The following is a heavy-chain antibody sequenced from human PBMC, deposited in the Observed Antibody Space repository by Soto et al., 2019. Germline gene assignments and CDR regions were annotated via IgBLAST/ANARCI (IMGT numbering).Heavy chain of an antibody. Sequence: GASVKVSCKASGYTFTSYYMHWVRQAPGQGLEWMGIINPSGGSTSYAQKFQGRVTMTRDTSTSTVYMELSSLRSEDTAVYYCARDSGFHYYGSGSYGFDYWGQGTLVTVS. CDR3: ARDSGFHYYGSGSYGFDY. CDR1: GYTFTSYY. V-gene: IGHV1-46*03. CDR2: INPSGGST. D-gene: IGHD3-10*01. J-gene: IGHJ4*02.